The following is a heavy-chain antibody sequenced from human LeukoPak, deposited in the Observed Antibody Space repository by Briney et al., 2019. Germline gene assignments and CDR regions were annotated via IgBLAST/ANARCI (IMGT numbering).Heavy chain of an antibody. J-gene: IGHJ3*02. V-gene: IGHV4-39*07. D-gene: IGHD3-10*01. CDR3: ARLYYYGSGSYSERAFDI. Sequence: SETLSLTCTVSGGSISSSSYYWGWIRQPPGKGLEWIGSIYYSGSTYYNPSLKSRVTISVDTSKNQFSLKLNSVTAADTAVYYCARLYYYGSGSYSERAFDIWGQGTMVTVSS. CDR1: GGSISSSSYY. CDR2: IYYSGST.